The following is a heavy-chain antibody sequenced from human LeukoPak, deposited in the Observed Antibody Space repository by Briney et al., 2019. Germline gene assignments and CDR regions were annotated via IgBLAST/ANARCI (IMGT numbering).Heavy chain of an antibody. CDR3: ASLGGFDP. CDR1: GFTFSSYA. J-gene: IGHJ5*02. CDR2: ISASGGST. Sequence: PGGSLRLSCAASGFTFSSYAMTWVRQAPGKGLEWVSAISASGGSTYYADSVEGRFTISRDNSKNTLYLQMNSLRAEDTAVYYCASLGGFDPWGQGTLVTVSS. D-gene: IGHD3-16*01. V-gene: IGHV3-23*01.